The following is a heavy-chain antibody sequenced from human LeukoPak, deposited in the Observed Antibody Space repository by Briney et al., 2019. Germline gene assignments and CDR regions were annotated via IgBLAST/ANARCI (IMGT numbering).Heavy chain of an antibody. CDR1: GFTFGSYS. V-gene: IGHV3-21*01. CDR3: ARDRIDY. Sequence: PGGSRRLSCAASGFTFGSYSMNWVRRAQGKGLEWVSSISSSSSYIYYADSVKGRFTISRDNAKNSLYLQMNSLRAEDTAVYYCARDRIDYWGQGTLVTVSS. J-gene: IGHJ4*02. CDR2: ISSSSSYI.